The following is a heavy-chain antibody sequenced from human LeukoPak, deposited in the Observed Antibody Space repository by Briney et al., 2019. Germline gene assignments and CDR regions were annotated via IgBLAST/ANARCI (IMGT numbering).Heavy chain of an antibody. V-gene: IGHV4-59*12. CDR1: GGSISSYY. Sequence: PSETLSLTCTVSGGSISSYYWSWIRQPPGKGLEWIGYIYYSGSTNYNPSLKSRVTISVDTSKNQFSLKLSSVTAADTAVYYCASLVVPAAIGAFDIWGQGTMVTVSS. CDR3: ASLVVPAAIGAFDI. CDR2: IYYSGST. D-gene: IGHD2-2*02. J-gene: IGHJ3*02.